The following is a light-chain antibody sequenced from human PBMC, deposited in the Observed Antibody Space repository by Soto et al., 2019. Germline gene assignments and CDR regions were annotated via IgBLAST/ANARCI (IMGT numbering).Light chain of an antibody. CDR2: EGS. V-gene: IGLV2-23*01. J-gene: IGLJ1*01. Sequence: LTQPASVSGSPGQSITISCTGTSSDVGSYNLVSWYQQHPGKVPQLMIYEGSKRPSGVSNRFSGSKSGNTASLTISGLQAEDEADYYCCSYARGSTYAFGTGTKVTVL. CDR1: SSDVGSYNL. CDR3: CSYARGSTYA.